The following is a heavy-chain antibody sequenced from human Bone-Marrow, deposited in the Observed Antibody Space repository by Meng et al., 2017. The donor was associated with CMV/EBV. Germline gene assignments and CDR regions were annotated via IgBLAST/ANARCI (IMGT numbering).Heavy chain of an antibody. Sequence: ASVKSSCKASGDTFTGYYMHWVRQAPGQGLEWMGWINPNSGGTNYAQKFQSRVTMTRDTSISTAYMELSRLRSDDKAVYYCARGDDITIFGVVIIGYYYYGMDVWGQGTTVTVSS. J-gene: IGHJ6*02. D-gene: IGHD3-3*01. CDR3: ARGDDITIFGVVIIGYYYYGMDV. CDR1: GDTFTGYY. V-gene: IGHV1-2*02. CDR2: INPNSGGT.